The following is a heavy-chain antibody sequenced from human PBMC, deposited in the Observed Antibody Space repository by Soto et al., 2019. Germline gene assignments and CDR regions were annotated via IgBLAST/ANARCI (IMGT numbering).Heavy chain of an antibody. J-gene: IGHJ3*02. CDR2: IYHSGST. D-gene: IGHD3-10*01. CDR1: GGSISSSNW. Sequence: PSETLSITCAVSGGSISSSNWWSWVRQPPGKGLEWIGEIYHSGSTNYNPFLKSRVTLSVDKSKNHFSLKLSSVTAADTAVYYCAKLWFGDNDAFDIWGQGTMVT. V-gene: IGHV4-4*02. CDR3: AKLWFGDNDAFDI.